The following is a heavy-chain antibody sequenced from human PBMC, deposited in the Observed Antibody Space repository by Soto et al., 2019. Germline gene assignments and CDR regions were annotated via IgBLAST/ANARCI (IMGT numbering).Heavy chain of an antibody. CDR3: VRDDIGRGIDY. J-gene: IGHJ4*02. CDR2: INSDGSST. D-gene: IGHD3-10*01. V-gene: IGHV3-74*01. CDR1: GFTFSSYW. Sequence: GGSLRLSCAASGFTFSSYWMHWVRQAPGKGLVWVSHINSDGSSTTYTDSVKGRFTISRDNAKNTLYLQMNSLRAEDKAVYYCVRDDIGRGIDYWGLGT.